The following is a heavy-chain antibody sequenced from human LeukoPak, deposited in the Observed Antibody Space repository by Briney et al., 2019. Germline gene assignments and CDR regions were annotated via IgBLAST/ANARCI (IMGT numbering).Heavy chain of an antibody. D-gene: IGHD3-22*01. CDR1: GFTFSSYA. CDR3: TYYYASSGYLDAFDI. Sequence: GASLRLSCAASGFTFSSYAMSWVRQTPGKGLEWVSAISGSGGSTYYADSVKGRFTISRDNSKNTLYLQMNSLRAEDTAVYYCTYYYASSGYLDAFDIWGQGTMVTVSS. V-gene: IGHV3-23*01. CDR2: ISGSGGST. J-gene: IGHJ3*02.